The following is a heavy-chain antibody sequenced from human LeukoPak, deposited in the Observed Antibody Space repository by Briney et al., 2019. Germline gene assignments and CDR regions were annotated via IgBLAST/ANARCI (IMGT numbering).Heavy chain of an antibody. CDR3: AKDRYCGGDCYPRYFDL. CDR2: ISNDGSKK. D-gene: IGHD2-21*02. Sequence: GGSLRLSCAASGFTFSSYAIHWVRQAPGKGLEWVTVISNDGSKKSNADSVKGRFIISRDNSKNTVYLQMSSLRAEDTAVYYCAKDRYCGGDCYPRYFDLWGRGTLVTVSS. V-gene: IGHV3-30-3*02. CDR1: GFTFSSYA. J-gene: IGHJ2*01.